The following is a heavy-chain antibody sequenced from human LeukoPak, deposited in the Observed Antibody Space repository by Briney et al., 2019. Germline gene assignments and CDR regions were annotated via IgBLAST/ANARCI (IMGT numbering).Heavy chain of an antibody. CDR3: ARDLSHQLGYFEN. CDR2: IFHSGNT. V-gene: IGHV4-38-2*02. D-gene: IGHD6-6*01. CDR1: GFTFSSHGM. J-gene: IGHJ4*02. Sequence: GSLRLSWGASGFTFSSHGMNWVRQAPGKGLEWIGTIFHSGNTWYNPSLESRVTMSVDTSKNQFSLKVRSVTAADTAVYYCARDLSHQLGYFENWGQGSLVIVSS.